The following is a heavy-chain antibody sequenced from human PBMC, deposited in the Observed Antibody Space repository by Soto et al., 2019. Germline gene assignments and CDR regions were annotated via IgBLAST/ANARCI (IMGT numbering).Heavy chain of an antibody. J-gene: IGHJ5*02. Sequence: QVQLVESGGGLVKPGGSLRLSCAASGFTFSDYYMSWIRQAPGKGLEWVSYISSSGSTIYYADSVKGRFTISRDNDKNSLYLQMNTLRAKHPAVYYCARGREVTMVWGDIGCFDPWGQGSLVTVSS. CDR3: ARGREVTMVWGDIGCFDP. V-gene: IGHV3-11*01. CDR1: GFTFSDYY. D-gene: IGHD3-10*01. CDR2: ISSSGSTI.